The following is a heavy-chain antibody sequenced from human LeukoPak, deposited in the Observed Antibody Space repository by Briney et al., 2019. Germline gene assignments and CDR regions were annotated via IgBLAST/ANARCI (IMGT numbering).Heavy chain of an antibody. CDR2: IYYSGST. V-gene: IGHV4-59*01. Sequence: SETLSLTCTVSGGSISSYYWSWIRQPPGKGLEWTGYIYYSGSTNYNPSLKSRVTISVDTSKNQFSLKLSSVTAADTAVYYCATMNPYGDYVDYWGQGTLVTVSS. CDR3: ATMNPYGDYVDY. J-gene: IGHJ4*02. D-gene: IGHD4-17*01. CDR1: GGSISSYY.